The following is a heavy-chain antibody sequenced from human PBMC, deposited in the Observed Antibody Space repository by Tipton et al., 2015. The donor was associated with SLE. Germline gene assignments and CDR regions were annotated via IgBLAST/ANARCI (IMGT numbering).Heavy chain of an antibody. V-gene: IGHV5-51*01. CDR1: GYTFTNYW. J-gene: IGHJ6*02. D-gene: IGHD1-26*01. Sequence: VQLVQSGAEVKKPGESLKISCKGSGYTFTNYWIGWVRQMPGKGLEWMGIIYPGDSDTTYSPSFQGQVTISVDNSISTAYLQWSSLKASDTAMYYCARQQSGGYYYYGMDVWGQGTTVTVSS. CDR3: ARQQSGGYYYYGMDV. CDR2: IYPGDSDT.